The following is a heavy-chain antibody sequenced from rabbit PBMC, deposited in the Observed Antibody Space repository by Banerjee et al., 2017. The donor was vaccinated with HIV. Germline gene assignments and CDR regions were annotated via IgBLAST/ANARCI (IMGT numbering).Heavy chain of an antibody. D-gene: IGHD6-1*01. J-gene: IGHJ4*01. Sequence: QEQLEESGGDLVKPGASLTLTCTASGFSFSSSYYMSWVRQAPGKGLEWIGYIDPVFGSTYYASWVNGRFTISSHNAQNTLYLQLNSLTAADTATYFCARDGYAGYAGYGYAWNLWGPGTLVTVS. CDR3: ARDGYAGYAGYGYAWNL. V-gene: IGHV1S45*01. CDR1: GFSFSSSYY. CDR2: IDPVFGST.